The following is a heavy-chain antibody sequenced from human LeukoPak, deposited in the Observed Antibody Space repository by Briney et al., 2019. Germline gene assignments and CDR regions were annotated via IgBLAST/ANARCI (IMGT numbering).Heavy chain of an antibody. V-gene: IGHV3-73*01. Sequence: GGSLRLSCAASGFTFSGSATHWVRQASGKGLEWVGRIRSKANNYATAYGESVKGRFTISRDDSKDTAYLQMNSLKTEDTAVYYCTRPRGAFDLWGQGTMVTVFS. D-gene: IGHD3-10*01. CDR3: TRPRGAFDL. CDR2: IRSKANNYAT. CDR1: GFTFSGSA. J-gene: IGHJ3*01.